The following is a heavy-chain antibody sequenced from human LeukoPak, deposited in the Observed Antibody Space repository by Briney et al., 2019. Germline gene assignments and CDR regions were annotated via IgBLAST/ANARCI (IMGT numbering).Heavy chain of an antibody. D-gene: IGHD6-19*01. CDR2: INHSGST. CDR3: ARGRSYPAIAVTGTSGGWFDP. V-gene: IGHV4-34*01. Sequence: SETLPLTCAVYGGSFSGYYWSCIRQPPGKGLEWIGEINHSGSTNYNPSLKSRVTISVDTSKNQSSLKLSSVTAADTAVYYCARGRSYPAIAVTGTSGGWFDPWGPGTLVTVSS. J-gene: IGHJ5*02. CDR1: GGSFSGYY.